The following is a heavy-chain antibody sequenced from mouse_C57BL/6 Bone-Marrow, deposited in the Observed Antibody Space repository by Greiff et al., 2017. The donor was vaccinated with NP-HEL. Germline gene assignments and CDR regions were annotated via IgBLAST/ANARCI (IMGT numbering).Heavy chain of an antibody. D-gene: IGHD2-4*01. J-gene: IGHJ2*01. CDR2: ISSGSSTI. Sequence: EVKLMESGGGLVKPGGSLKLSCAASGFTFSDYGMHWVRQAPEKGLEWVAYISSGSSTIYYADTVKGRFTISRDNAKNTLFLQMTSLRSEDTAMYYCARRIYDYDSYYFDYWGQGTPLTVSS. CDR3: ARRIYDYDSYYFDY. CDR1: GFTFSDYG. V-gene: IGHV5-17*01.